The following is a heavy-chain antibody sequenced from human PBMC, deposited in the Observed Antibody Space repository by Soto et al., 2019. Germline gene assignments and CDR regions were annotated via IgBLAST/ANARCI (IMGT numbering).Heavy chain of an antibody. Sequence: ASVKVSCKASGYTFTSYGISWVRQAPGQGLEWMGWISAYNGNTNYAQKLQGRVTMTTDTSTSTAYMELRSLRSDDTAVYYCARTGRSYDFWSGYYSRGYYYYYMDVWGKGTTVTVSS. D-gene: IGHD3-3*01. V-gene: IGHV1-18*01. CDR2: ISAYNGNT. J-gene: IGHJ6*03. CDR3: ARTGRSYDFWSGYYSRGYYYYYMDV. CDR1: GYTFTSYG.